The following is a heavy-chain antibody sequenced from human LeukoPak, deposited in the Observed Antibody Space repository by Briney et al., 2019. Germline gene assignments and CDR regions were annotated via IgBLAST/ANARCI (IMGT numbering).Heavy chain of an antibody. CDR1: GGSISSYY. V-gene: IGHV4-59*01. CDR3: ARNPGSEYPEW. J-gene: IGHJ4*02. CDR2: IYYSGST. D-gene: IGHD2-15*01. Sequence: KPSETLSLTCTVSGGSISSYYWSWIRQPPGKGLEWIGYIYYSGSTNYNPSLKSRVTISVDKSKNQFSLKLSSMTAADTAVYYCARNPGSEYPEWWGQGTLVTVSS.